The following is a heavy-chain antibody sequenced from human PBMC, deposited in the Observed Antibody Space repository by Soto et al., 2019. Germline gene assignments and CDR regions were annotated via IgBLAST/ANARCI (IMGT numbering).Heavy chain of an antibody. D-gene: IGHD2-2*01. CDR2: IYHSGST. Sequence: SETLSLTCTVSGGSISSGDYYWSWIRQPPGKGLEWIGYIYHSGSTYYNPSLKSRVTISVDTSKNQFSLKLRSVTAADTAVFYCARGKISTRNWFDPWGQGTPVTVSS. CDR1: GGSISSGDYY. CDR3: ARGKISTRNWFDP. V-gene: IGHV4-30-4*01. J-gene: IGHJ5*02.